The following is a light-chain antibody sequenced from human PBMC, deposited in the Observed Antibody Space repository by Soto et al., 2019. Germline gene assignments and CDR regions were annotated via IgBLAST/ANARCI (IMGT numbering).Light chain of an antibody. CDR1: QSVSSSY. CDR3: QQYGRSPYT. J-gene: IGKJ2*01. CDR2: GAS. V-gene: IGKV3-20*01. Sequence: EIVLTQSPCTLSLSPGERATLSCRASQSVSSSYLAWYQQKPGQAPRLLIYGASSRATGIPDRFSGSGSGTDFTLTISRLEPEDFAVYYCQQYGRSPYTFGQGTKVDIK.